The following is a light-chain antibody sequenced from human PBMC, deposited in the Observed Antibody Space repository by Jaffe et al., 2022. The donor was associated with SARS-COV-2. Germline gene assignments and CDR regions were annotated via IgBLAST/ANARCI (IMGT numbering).Light chain of an antibody. CDR3: QQSYTTPRT. V-gene: IGKV1-39*01. CDR1: QNISSS. CDR2: AAS. Sequence: DIQMTQSPSSLSASVGDRVIITCRASQNISSSLNWYQQKPGKAPKLLIYAASSLQSGVPSRFSGSGSGTDFTLTISSLQPEDFATYYCQQSYTTPRTFGQGTKVEIK. J-gene: IGKJ1*01.